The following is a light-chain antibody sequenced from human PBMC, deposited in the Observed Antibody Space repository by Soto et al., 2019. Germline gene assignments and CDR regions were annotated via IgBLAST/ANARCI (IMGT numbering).Light chain of an antibody. Sequence: DIQMTQSPASVSASVGDRVTITCRSSQGISSWLAWYQQKPGKAPQLLIYAASSLQSRVPSRFGGSGSWTDFTLTICSLQPEDFATSYCHHDNSFPLTFGQGTRLEIK. V-gene: IGKV1D-12*01. CDR3: HHDNSFPLT. CDR1: QGISSW. CDR2: AAS. J-gene: IGKJ5*01.